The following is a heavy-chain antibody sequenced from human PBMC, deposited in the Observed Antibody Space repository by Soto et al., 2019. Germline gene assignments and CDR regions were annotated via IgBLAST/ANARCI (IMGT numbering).Heavy chain of an antibody. Sequence: PVKDTSEAPGDTFTSRASSCVRQATGQRLKWMGWISAYNSKTNYAQKLQGRVTKTTDTATSKAYMELRSLRSDDTAVYYCARDLGITIFGVVIAPYYYYGMDVWAQGTTVTVSS. CDR2: ISAYNSKT. CDR3: ARDLGITIFGVVIAPYYYYGMDV. CDR1: GDTFTSRA. D-gene: IGHD3-3*01. J-gene: IGHJ6*01. V-gene: IGHV1-18*01.